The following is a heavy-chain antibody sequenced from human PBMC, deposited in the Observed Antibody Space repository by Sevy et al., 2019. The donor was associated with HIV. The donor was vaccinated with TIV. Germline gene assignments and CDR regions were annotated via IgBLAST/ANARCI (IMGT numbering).Heavy chain of an antibody. CDR3: ARRDPIELTHGLDV. CDR2: IYPDDSDT. CDR1: GFTFTNYW. D-gene: IGHD1-26*01. V-gene: IGHV5-51*01. J-gene: IGHJ6*02. Sequence: GESLKISCKASGFTFTNYWIAWVRQMPGEGLEWMGAIYPDDSDTRYSTPYEGQVTISADKSSQIAYLHWCTLKASDTAINYCARRDPIELTHGLDVWGQGTTVNVS.